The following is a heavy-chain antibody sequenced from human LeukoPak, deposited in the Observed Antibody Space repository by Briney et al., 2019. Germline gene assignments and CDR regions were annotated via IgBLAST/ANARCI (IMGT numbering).Heavy chain of an antibody. CDR2: IYHSGST. D-gene: IGHD3-10*01. J-gene: IGHJ4*02. V-gene: IGHV4-4*02. Sequence: SETLSLTCAVSGYSISSSNWWSWVRQPPGKGLEWIGEIYHSGSTNYNPSLKSRVTISVDKSKNQFSLKLSSVTAADTAVYYCARVRGRYASMVRGVLFDYWGQGTLVTVSS. CDR1: GYSISSSNW. CDR3: ARVRGRYASMVRGVLFDY.